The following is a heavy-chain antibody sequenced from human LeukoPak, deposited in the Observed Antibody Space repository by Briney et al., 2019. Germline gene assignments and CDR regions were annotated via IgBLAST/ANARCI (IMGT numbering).Heavy chain of an antibody. Sequence: GGSLRLSCAASGSTFSNAWMSWVRQAPGKGLEWVAVISYDGSNKYYADSVKGRFTISRDNSKNTLYLQMNSLRAEDTAVYYCARPALARHCSSTSCNDDYWGQGTLVTVSS. J-gene: IGHJ4*02. CDR3: ARPALARHCSSTSCNDDY. V-gene: IGHV3-30*03. CDR1: GSTFSNAW. D-gene: IGHD2-2*01. CDR2: ISYDGSNK.